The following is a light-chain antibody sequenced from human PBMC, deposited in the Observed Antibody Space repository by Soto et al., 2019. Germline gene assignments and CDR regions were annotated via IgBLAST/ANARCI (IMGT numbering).Light chain of an antibody. CDR1: QGIRND. J-gene: IGKJ1*01. Sequence: IQMTQFPSSLSASVGDRVTITCRASQGIRNDLGWYQQKSGRAPKLLIFGASTLQSGVPSRFSGSGSGTEFTLTISSLQPDDFATYYCQHYNSYSEAFGQGTKVDNK. V-gene: IGKV1-17*01. CDR3: QHYNSYSEA. CDR2: GAS.